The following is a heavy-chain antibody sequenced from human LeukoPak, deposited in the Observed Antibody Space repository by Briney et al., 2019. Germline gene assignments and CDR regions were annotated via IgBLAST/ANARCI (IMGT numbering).Heavy chain of an antibody. CDR2: ISSSSSYI. V-gene: IGHV3-21*01. CDR3: ARGAPATGGVDY. CDR1: GFTFSSYS. D-gene: IGHD1-1*01. J-gene: IGHJ4*02. Sequence: GGSLRLSCAASGFTFSSYSMNWVRQAPGKGLEWVSSISSSSSYIYYADSVKGRFTISRDNAKNSLHLQMNSLRAEDTAVYYCARGAPATGGVDYWGQGTLVTVSS.